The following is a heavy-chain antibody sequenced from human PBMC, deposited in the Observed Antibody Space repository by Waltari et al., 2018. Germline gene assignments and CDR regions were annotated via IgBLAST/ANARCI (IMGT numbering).Heavy chain of an antibody. CDR1: GYTFTSYG. J-gene: IGHJ3*02. CDR2: ISAYNGNT. CDR3: ARDSDSSGWYGGAFDI. V-gene: IGHV1-18*04. D-gene: IGHD6-19*01. Sequence: QVQLVQSGAEVQKPGASVKVSCKASGYTFTSYGISWVRQAPGQGLEWMGWISAYNGNTNYAQKLQGRVTMTTDTTTSTAYMELRSLRSDDTAVYYCARDSDSSGWYGGAFDIWGQGTMVTVSS.